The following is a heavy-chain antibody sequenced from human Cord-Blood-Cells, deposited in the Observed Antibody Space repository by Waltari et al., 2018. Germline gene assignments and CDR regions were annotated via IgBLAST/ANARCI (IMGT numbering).Heavy chain of an antibody. V-gene: IGHV1-2*02. CDR2: INPNSGGT. CDR1: GYTFPVYH. J-gene: IGHJ3*02. CDR3: ARGETGDDAFDI. D-gene: IGHD7-27*01. Sequence: QVQLVQSGAEVKKPGASVTVSCKASGYTFPVYHMHWVRQAPGQGLEWMGWINPNSGGTNYAQKFQGRVTMTRDTSISTAYMELSRLRSDDTAVYYCARGETGDDAFDIWGQGTMVTVSS.